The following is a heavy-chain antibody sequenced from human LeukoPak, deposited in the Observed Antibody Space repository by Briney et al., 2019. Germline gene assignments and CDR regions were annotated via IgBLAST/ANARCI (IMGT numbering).Heavy chain of an antibody. Sequence: PSETLSLTCTVSGGSMSSYYWSWIRQPPGKGLEWIGYIYYSGSTNYNPSLKSRVTISVDTSKNQFSLKLSSVTSADTAVYYCARYYYDNSGSIYAFDIWGQGTMVTVSS. CDR2: IYYSGST. D-gene: IGHD3-22*01. J-gene: IGHJ3*02. CDR1: GGSMSSYY. V-gene: IGHV4-59*01. CDR3: ARYYYDNSGSIYAFDI.